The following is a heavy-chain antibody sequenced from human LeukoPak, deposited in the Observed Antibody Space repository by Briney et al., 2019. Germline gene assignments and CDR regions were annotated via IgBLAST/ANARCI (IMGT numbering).Heavy chain of an antibody. CDR3: AKSGPFYYYGMDV. Sequence: GGSLRLSCAVSGFTFGSYAMSWVRQAPGKGLQWVSGMSGSGGTTYYADSVKGRFIISSDKSKSTLYLQMNSLRAEDSAVYYCAKSGPFYYYGMDVWGQGTTITVSS. CDR1: GFTFGSYA. D-gene: IGHD3-10*01. J-gene: IGHJ6*02. V-gene: IGHV3-23*01. CDR2: MSGSGGTT.